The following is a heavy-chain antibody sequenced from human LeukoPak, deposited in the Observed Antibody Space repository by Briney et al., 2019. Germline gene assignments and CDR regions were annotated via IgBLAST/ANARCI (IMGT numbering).Heavy chain of an antibody. CDR2: IDFTSRYI. CDR1: GFTFSSYS. D-gene: IGHD3-3*01. J-gene: IGHJ4*02. Sequence: GGSLRLSCAASGFTFSSYSMNWVRQAPGKGLEWVSSIDFTSRYIYNADSVKGRFTTSRDNAKNSLDLQMNSLRAEDTAVYYCARGSITIFGVATKDYWGQGTLVTVSS. CDR3: ARGSITIFGVATKDY. V-gene: IGHV3-21*01.